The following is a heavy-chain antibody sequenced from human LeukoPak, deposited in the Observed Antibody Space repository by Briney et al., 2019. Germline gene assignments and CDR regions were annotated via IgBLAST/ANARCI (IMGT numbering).Heavy chain of an antibody. CDR1: GGTFSSYA. Sequence: GASVKVSCKASGGTFSSYAISWVRQAPGQGLERMGGIIPISGTAIYAHKFQGRLTITADKSTSTAYMELSSLRSEDTAMYYCSSTRLARDISGYYYWGRGPLVNVSS. V-gene: IGHV1-69*06. CDR2: IIPISGTA. CDR3: SSTRLARDISGYYY. J-gene: IGHJ4*02. D-gene: IGHD3-22*01.